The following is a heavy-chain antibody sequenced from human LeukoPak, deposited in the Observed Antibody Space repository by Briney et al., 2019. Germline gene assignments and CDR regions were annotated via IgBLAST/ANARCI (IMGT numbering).Heavy chain of an antibody. CDR2: IIPILGIA. CDR1: GGTFSSYA. V-gene: IGHV1-69*04. J-gene: IGHJ4*02. D-gene: IGHD4-23*01. Sequence: EASVKVSCKASGGTFSSYAISWVRQAPGQGLEWMGRIIPILGIANYAQKFQGRVTITADKSTSTAYMELSSLRSEDTAVYYCARSNSGYFDYWDQGTLVTVSS. CDR3: ARSNSGYFDY.